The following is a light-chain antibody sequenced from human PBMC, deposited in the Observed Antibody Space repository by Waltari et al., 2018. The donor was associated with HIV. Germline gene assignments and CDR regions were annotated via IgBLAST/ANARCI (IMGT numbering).Light chain of an antibody. CDR1: SSNIGEGYD. Sequence: QSVLTQPPSVSGAPGQRVTISCTGSSSNIGEGYDVPWYQQLPGTAPKLLIYGTSNRPSGVPDRFSGSKSGTSASLAITALQAEDEADYYCQSYDSSLSGSGVFGGGTKRTVL. J-gene: IGLJ3*02. V-gene: IGLV1-40*01. CDR3: QSYDSSLSGSGV. CDR2: GTS.